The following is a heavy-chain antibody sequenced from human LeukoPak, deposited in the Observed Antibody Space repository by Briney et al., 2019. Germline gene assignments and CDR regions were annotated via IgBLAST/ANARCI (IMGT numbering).Heavy chain of an antibody. Sequence: SETLSLTCTVSGASISSGSYYWNWIRQPAGKGLEWIGRIFASGSTNYNPSLKSRVTISVDTSKNQFSLKLSSVTAADTAVYYCARCKKNNYDSSGYHGDWFDPWGQGTLVTVSS. CDR2: IFASGST. V-gene: IGHV4-61*02. D-gene: IGHD3-22*01. J-gene: IGHJ5*02. CDR1: GASISSGSYY. CDR3: ARCKKNNYDSSGYHGDWFDP.